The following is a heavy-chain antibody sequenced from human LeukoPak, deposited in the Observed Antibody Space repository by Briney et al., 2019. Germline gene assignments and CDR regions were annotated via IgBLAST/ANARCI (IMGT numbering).Heavy chain of an antibody. V-gene: IGHV1-69*01. J-gene: IGHJ4*02. CDR2: IIPIFGTA. Sequence: SVKVSCKASGGTFSSYAISWERQAPGQGLEWMGGIIPIFGTANYAQKFQGRVTITADESTSTAHMELSSLRSEDTAVYYCARKGGYDWEYFDYWGQGTLVTVSS. CDR1: GGTFSSYA. D-gene: IGHD5-12*01. CDR3: ARKGGYDWEYFDY.